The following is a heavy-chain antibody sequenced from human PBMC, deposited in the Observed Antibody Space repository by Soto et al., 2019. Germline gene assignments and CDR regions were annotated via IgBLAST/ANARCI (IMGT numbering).Heavy chain of an antibody. CDR1: GTSLSGLP. Sequence: ASVKVSCKVSGTSLSGLPMHWVRQAPGKGLEWMGSLDYEEGERSFAHRFQGKLTVTEDTSTDTAYMELSSLMSEDTAVYYCAAGVTTFDYWGQGTLVTVSS. V-gene: IGHV1-24*01. D-gene: IGHD4-17*01. J-gene: IGHJ4*02. CDR2: LDYEEGER. CDR3: AAGVTTFDY.